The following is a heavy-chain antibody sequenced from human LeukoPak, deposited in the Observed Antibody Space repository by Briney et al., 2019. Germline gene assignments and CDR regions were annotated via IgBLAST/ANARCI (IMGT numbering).Heavy chain of an antibody. Sequence: SVKVPCKASGGTFSSYAISWVRQAPGQGLEWMGRIIPILGIANYAQKFQGRVTITADKSTSTAYMELSSLRSEDTAVYYCASMVDTAMVTSAFDIWGQGTMVTVSS. J-gene: IGHJ3*02. CDR1: GGTFSSYA. D-gene: IGHD5-18*01. CDR3: ASMVDTAMVTSAFDI. CDR2: IIPILGIA. V-gene: IGHV1-69*04.